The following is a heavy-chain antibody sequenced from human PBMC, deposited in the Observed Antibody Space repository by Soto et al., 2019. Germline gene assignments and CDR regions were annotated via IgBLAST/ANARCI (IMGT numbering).Heavy chain of an antibody. Sequence: SETLSLTCAVYGGSFSGYYWSWIRQPPGKGLEWIGEINHSGSTNYNPSLKSRVTISVDTSKNQFSLKLSSVTAADTAVYYCARGQTDHKYRTADKYSGSSYFNYWGQGTLVTVSS. CDR2: INHSGST. CDR3: ARGQTDHKYRTADKYSGSSYFNY. CDR1: GGSFSGYY. D-gene: IGHD6-6*01. V-gene: IGHV4-34*01. J-gene: IGHJ4*02.